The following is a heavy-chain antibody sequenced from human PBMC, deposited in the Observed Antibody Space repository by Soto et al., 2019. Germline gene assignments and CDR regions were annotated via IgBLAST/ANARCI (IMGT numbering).Heavy chain of an antibody. D-gene: IGHD5-12*01. CDR3: ARESRDGYNFDY. CDR2: IWYDGSNK. J-gene: IGHJ4*02. V-gene: IGHV3-33*01. Sequence: QVQLVESGGGVVQPGRSPRLSCAASGFTFSSYGMHWVRQAPGKGLEWVAVIWYDGSNKYYADSVKGRFTISRDNSKNTLYLQMNSLRAEDTAVYYCARESRDGYNFDYWGQGTLVTVSS. CDR1: GFTFSSYG.